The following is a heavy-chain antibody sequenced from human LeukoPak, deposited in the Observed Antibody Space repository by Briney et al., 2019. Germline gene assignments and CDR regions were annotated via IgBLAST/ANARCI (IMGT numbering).Heavy chain of an antibody. D-gene: IGHD7-27*01. CDR1: GGSISSYY. Sequence: PSETLSLTCTVSGGSISSYYWSWIRQPPGKGLEWIGYIYYSGSTNYNPSLKSRVTISVDTSKNQFSLKLSSVTAADTAVYYCARARSNWDHYFDYWGQGTLVTVSS. V-gene: IGHV4-59*01. CDR3: ARARSNWDHYFDY. CDR2: IYYSGST. J-gene: IGHJ4*02.